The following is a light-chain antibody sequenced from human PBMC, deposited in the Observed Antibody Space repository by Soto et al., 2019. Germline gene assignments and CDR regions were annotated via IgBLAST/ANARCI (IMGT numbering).Light chain of an antibody. Sequence: QSVLTQPASVSGSPGQPITISCTGTSSDVGSFDSVAWYQHNPGKAPKLMIYDVSNRPSGVSCRFSGSKSANTASLSISGLQTEDEANYYCSSFTTSSTLVFGTGTKVTVL. CDR2: DVS. V-gene: IGLV2-14*01. CDR1: SSDVGSFDS. CDR3: SSFTTSSTLV. J-gene: IGLJ1*01.